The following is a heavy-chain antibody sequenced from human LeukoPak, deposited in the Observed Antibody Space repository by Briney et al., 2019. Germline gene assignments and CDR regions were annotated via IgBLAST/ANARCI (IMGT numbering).Heavy chain of an antibody. D-gene: IGHD3-10*01. CDR3: AKKERFGELFD. CDR1: GFTFTSYD. CDR2: ISGGGGNT. V-gene: IGHV3-23*01. J-gene: IGHJ4*02. Sequence: GGSLRLSCAASGFTFTSYDMCWVRQAPGKGLEWVSTISGGGGNTYYPDSVKGRFTISRDNSKNTLYLQMNSLRAEDTALYYFAKKERFGELFDWGQGTLVTVSS.